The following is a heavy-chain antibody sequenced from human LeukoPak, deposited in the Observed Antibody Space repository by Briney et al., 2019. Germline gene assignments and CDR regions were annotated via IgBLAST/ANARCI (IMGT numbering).Heavy chain of an antibody. CDR3: ASRGREASPGKFYGSGSSPIDY. D-gene: IGHD3-10*01. V-gene: IGHV3-74*01. Sequence: GGSLRLSCAASGFTFSSYWMHWVRHAPGKGLVWVSRINSDGSSTSYADSVRGRFTISRDNAKNTLYLQMNSLRAEDTAVYYCASRGREASPGKFYGSGSSPIDYWGQGTLVTVSS. CDR1: GFTFSSYW. J-gene: IGHJ4*02. CDR2: INSDGSST.